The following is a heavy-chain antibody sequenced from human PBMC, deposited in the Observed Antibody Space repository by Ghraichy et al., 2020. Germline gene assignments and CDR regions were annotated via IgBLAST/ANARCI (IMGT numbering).Heavy chain of an antibody. D-gene: IGHD4-11*01. Sequence: GGSLRLSCAASGFTFSSFAMSWVRQAPGKGLEWVSGIGGSSSTIYYAASVKGRFAISRDNSQNTLYLQMNSLRAEDTAVYYCAKMKVITRPNYAMDVWGQGTTVTVSS. V-gene: IGHV3-23*01. CDR2: IGGSSSTI. CDR3: AKMKVITRPNYAMDV. J-gene: IGHJ6*02. CDR1: GFTFSSFA.